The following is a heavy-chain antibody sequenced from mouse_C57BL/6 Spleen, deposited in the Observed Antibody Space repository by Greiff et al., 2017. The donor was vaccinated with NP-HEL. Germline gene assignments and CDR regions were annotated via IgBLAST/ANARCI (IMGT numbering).Heavy chain of an antibody. D-gene: IGHD1-1*01. CDR3: ARFSSPGWYFDV. CDR1: GFTFSSYA. Sequence: EVHLVESGGGLVKPGGSLKLSCAASGFTFSSYAMSWVRQTPEKRLEWVATISDGGSYTYYPDNVKGRFTISRDNAKNNLYLQMSHLKSEDTAMYYCARFSSPGWYFDVWGTGTTVTVSS. J-gene: IGHJ1*03. V-gene: IGHV5-4*01. CDR2: ISDGGSYT.